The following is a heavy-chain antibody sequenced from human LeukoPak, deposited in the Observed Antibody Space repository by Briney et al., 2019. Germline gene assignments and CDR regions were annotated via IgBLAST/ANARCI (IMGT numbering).Heavy chain of an antibody. V-gene: IGHV3-11*01. CDR2: IGSSGTPI. CDR3: ARGSLRERRFEF. J-gene: IGHJ4*02. D-gene: IGHD1-26*01. Sequence: GGSLRLSCAASGFSLSDYYMSWIRQAPGKGLEWISFIGSSGTPIYYSQSVDGRFTISRDSGKQSLFLQMDSLTAEDTAVYFCARGSLRERRFEFWGQGTLVVVSS. CDR1: GFSLSDYY.